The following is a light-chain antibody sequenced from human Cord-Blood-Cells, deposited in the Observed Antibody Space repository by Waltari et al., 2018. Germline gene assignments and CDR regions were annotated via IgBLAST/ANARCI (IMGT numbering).Light chain of an antibody. Sequence: DIQMTQSPSSLSASVGDRVTITCQASQDISNYLNWYQQKPGKAPKLLIYDSSNLGTGVPSRFSWSGSGTDFTFTISSLQPEDIATYYCQQYDNLPLTFGGGTKVEIK. CDR3: QQYDNLPLT. J-gene: IGKJ4*01. CDR2: DSS. V-gene: IGKV1-33*01. CDR1: QDISNY.